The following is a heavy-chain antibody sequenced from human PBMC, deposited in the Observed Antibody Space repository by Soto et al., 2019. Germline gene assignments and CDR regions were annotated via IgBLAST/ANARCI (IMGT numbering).Heavy chain of an antibody. CDR1: GWCFSGYY. Sequence: KPSETLSLPCSVYGWCFSGYYWSWIRQPPGKGLEWIGEINHSGSTNYNPSLKSRVTISVDTSKNQFSLKLSSVTAADTAVYYCAVDSSGYYSDSWFDPWGQGSLVTVSS. CDR2: INHSGST. D-gene: IGHD3-22*01. J-gene: IGHJ5*02. V-gene: IGHV4-34*01. CDR3: AVDSSGYYSDSWFDP.